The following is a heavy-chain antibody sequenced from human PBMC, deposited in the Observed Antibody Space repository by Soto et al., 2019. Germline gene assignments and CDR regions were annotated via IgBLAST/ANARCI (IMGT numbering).Heavy chain of an antibody. CDR2: IYYSVST. CDR1: GGSISSGGYD. V-gene: IGHV4-31*01. CDR3: ARGPGI. J-gene: IGHJ4*02. Sequence: QVQLQESGPGLVKPSQTLSLTCTVSGGSISSGGYDWSWIRQHPGKGLEWIGYIYYSVSTYYNPSHKSLVTISVDTSKNQFSLKLSSVTAADTAVYYCARGPGIWGQGTLVTVSS.